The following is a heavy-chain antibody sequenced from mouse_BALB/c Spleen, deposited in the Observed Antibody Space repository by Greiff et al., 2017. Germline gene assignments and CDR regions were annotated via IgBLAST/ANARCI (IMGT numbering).Heavy chain of an antibody. J-gene: IGHJ4*01. CDR1: GFTFSSYT. Sequence: DVQLVESGGGLVQPGGSLKLSCAASGFTFSSYTMSWVRQTPEKRLEWVAYISNGGGSTYYPDTVKGRFTISRDNAKNTLYLQMSSLKSEDTAMYYCARQEVYYAMDYWGQGTSVTVSS. CDR2: ISNGGGST. CDR3: ARQEVYYAMDY. V-gene: IGHV5-12-2*01.